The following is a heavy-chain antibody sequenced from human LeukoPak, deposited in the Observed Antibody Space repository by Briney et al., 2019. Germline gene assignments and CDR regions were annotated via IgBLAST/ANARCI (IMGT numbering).Heavy chain of an antibody. CDR2: ISHTGASE. V-gene: IGHV3-11*01. D-gene: IGHD1-1*01. CDR1: GFSISDYY. CDR3: VRSVETTLSLDL. J-gene: IGHJ5*02. Sequence: GGSLRLSCEASGFSISDYYMSWIRQAPGKGLEWVAYISHTGASEFHADPAKGRFAISRDNAQNSVYLQMNSLRVEDTAVYFCVRSVETTLSLDLWGQGSLVTVSS.